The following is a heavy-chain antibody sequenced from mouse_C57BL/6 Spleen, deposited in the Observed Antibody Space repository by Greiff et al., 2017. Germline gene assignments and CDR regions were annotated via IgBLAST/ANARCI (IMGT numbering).Heavy chain of an antibody. V-gene: IGHV1-50*01. J-gene: IGHJ2*01. CDR3: AGSWYYFGY. CDR2: IDPSDSYT. Sequence: QVQLQQPGAELVKPGASVKLSCKASGYTFTSYWMQWVKQRPGQGLEWIGEIDPSDSYTNYNQKFKGKATLTVDTSSSTAYMQLSSLTSEDSAVYYCAGSWYYFGYWGQSTTLTVSS. CDR1: GYTFTSYW.